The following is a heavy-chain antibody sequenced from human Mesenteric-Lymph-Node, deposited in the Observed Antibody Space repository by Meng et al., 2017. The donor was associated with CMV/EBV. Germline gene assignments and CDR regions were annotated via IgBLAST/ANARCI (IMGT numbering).Heavy chain of an antibody. V-gene: IGHV1-3*01. Sequence: KASGYTFTSYAMHWVRQAPGQRLEWMGWINAGNGNTKYSQNFQGRVTITRDTSASTAYMDLSSLRSEDTAVYYCARGPTGRGRDYFDSWGQGTLVTVSS. CDR3: ARGPTGRGRDYFDS. D-gene: IGHD1-14*01. CDR2: INAGNGNT. J-gene: IGHJ4*02. CDR1: GYTFTSYA.